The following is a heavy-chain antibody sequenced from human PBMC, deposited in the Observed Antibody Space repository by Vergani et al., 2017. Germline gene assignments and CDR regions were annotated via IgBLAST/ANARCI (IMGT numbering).Heavy chain of an antibody. D-gene: IGHD1-26*01. Sequence: EVQLLESGGGLVQPGGSLRLSCAASGFTFSSYAMSWVRQAPGKGLEWVSAISGSGGSTYYADSVKGRFTISRDNAKNSLYLQMNSLRAEDTAVYYCARVGSGSFYYWGQGTLVTVSS. V-gene: IGHV3-23*01. J-gene: IGHJ4*02. CDR2: ISGSGGST. CDR1: GFTFSSYA. CDR3: ARVGSGSFYY.